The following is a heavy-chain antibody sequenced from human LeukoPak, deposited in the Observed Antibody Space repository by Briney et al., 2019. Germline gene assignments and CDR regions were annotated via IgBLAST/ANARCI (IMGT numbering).Heavy chain of an antibody. CDR1: GGSISSGEYY. CDR3: ARGDYNDFPYWFDP. D-gene: IGHD3-3*01. Sequence: SQTLSLTCTVSGGSISSGEYYWSWIRQPPGKGLEWIGYIYHSGDTYYNRPLKNRITISKDTSKNQFSLRLSSVTAADTAVYYCARGDYNDFPYWFDPWGQGTLVTVSS. J-gene: IGHJ5*02. V-gene: IGHV4-30-4*01. CDR2: IYHSGDT.